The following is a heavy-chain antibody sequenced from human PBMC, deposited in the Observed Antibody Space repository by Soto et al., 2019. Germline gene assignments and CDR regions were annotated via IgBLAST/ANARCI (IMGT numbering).Heavy chain of an antibody. CDR3: ARGRVYTPETTVTTLDIDY. Sequence: PSETLSLTCAVYGGSFSGYYWSWIRQPPGKGLEWIGEINHSGSTNYNPSLKSRVTISVDTSKNQFSLKLSSVTAADTAVYYCARGRVYTPETTVTTLDIDYWGPGTLVTVSS. D-gene: IGHD4-17*01. V-gene: IGHV4-34*01. CDR2: INHSGST. CDR1: GGSFSGYY. J-gene: IGHJ4*02.